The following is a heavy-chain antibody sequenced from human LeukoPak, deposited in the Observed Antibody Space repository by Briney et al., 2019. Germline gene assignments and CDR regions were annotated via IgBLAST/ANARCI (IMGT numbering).Heavy chain of an antibody. CDR1: GFTFSSYS. V-gene: IGHV3-48*01. CDR3: AKERQWLVYYFDY. Sequence: LSGGSLRLSCAASGFTFSSYSMNWVRQAPGKGLEWVSYISSSSSTMYYADSVKGRFSISRDNSKNTLYLQMNSLRAEDTAVYYCAKERQWLVYYFDYWGQGTLVTVSS. D-gene: IGHD6-19*01. J-gene: IGHJ4*02. CDR2: ISSSSSTM.